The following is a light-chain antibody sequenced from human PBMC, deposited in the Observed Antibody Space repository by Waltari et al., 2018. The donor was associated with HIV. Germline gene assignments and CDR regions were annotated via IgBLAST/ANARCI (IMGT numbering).Light chain of an antibody. V-gene: IGLV1-40*01. CDR2: GNT. J-gene: IGLJ3*02. CDR1: RSNHGARYE. CDR3: HSYDNSLSASV. Sequence: QSVLTQPPSVSGAPGQRVTISCSGTRSNHGARYEVHWYQQLPGTAPKLLIYGNTNRPSGVPDRFSAFKSGTSASLVITGLQAEDEADYYCHSYDNSLSASVFGGGTKLTVL.